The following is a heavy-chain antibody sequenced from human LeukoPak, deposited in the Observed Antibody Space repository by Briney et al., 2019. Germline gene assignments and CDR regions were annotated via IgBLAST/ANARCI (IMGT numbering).Heavy chain of an antibody. V-gene: IGHV3-30*03. J-gene: IGHJ6*03. CDR2: ISYDGADK. Sequence: GGCLRLSCAASGLSFSTDGIHSVRQAPSSGLGWVALISYDGADKYYADSVKGRFTISRDNSKNTLYLQMNSLRAEDTAVYYCARVGSPPWSYYYYMDVWGKGTTVTVSS. CDR1: GLSFSTDG. CDR3: ARVGSPPWSYYYYMDV. D-gene: IGHD1-26*01.